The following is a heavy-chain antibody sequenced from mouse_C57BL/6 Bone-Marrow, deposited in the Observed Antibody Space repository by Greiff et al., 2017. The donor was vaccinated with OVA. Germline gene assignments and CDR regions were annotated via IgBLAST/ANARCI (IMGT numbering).Heavy chain of an antibody. CDR1: GYTFTSYW. D-gene: IGHD1-1*01. Sequence: QVQLKQSGAELVKPGASVKLSCKASGYTFTSYWMHWVKQRPGQGLEWIGMIHPNSGSTNYNEKFKSKATLTVDKSSSTAYMQLSSLTSEDSAVYYCARFITTVVADYYAMDYWGQGTSVTVSS. V-gene: IGHV1-64*01. J-gene: IGHJ4*01. CDR2: IHPNSGST. CDR3: ARFITTVVADYYAMDY.